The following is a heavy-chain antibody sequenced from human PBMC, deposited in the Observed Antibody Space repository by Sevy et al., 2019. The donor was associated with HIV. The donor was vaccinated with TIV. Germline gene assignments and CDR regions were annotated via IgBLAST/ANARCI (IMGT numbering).Heavy chain of an antibody. D-gene: IGHD2-15*01. J-gene: IGHJ3*02. CDR2: INPNGGST. CDR3: ARGGGSCYGKRECWDVFHI. CDR1: GYTFITYY. V-gene: IGHV1-46*01. Sequence: VSVKVSCKASGYTFITYYIHWVRQAPGQGLEWMGVINPNGGSTSYAQKFQGRVTMTRDTSTSTVYMELSSLRSEDTAVYYCARGGGSCYGKRECWDVFHIWGQGTMVTVSS.